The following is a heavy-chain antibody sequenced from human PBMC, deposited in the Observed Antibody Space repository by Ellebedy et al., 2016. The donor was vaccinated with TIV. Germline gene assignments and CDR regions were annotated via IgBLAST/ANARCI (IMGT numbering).Heavy chain of an antibody. Sequence: ASVKVSXXALNYNFWDYGISWVRQAPGQGLEWMGWISLYNGDTHFAQKFHDRVTLTTDKSTNMAFMELRGLTSDDTAMYYCARDPRRIWGSYYYYLDVWGQGTTVTVSS. CDR1: NYNFWDYG. D-gene: IGHD7-27*01. CDR3: ARDPRRIWGSYYYYLDV. V-gene: IGHV1-18*01. J-gene: IGHJ6*03. CDR2: ISLYNGDT.